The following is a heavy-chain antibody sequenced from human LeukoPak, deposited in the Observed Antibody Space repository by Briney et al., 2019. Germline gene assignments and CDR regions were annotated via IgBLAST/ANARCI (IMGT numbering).Heavy chain of an antibody. CDR1: GFTFINYA. D-gene: IGHD3-22*01. Sequence: GGSLRLSCAASGFTFINYAVTWVRQAPGKGLEWVSVISGSGGSTYYADSVKGRFTISRDNSKNTLYLQMDNLRAGDTAVYYCARDAGLGDSSGYYYPHYFDYWGRGTLVTVSS. V-gene: IGHV3-23*01. CDR2: ISGSGGST. CDR3: ARDAGLGDSSGYYYPHYFDY. J-gene: IGHJ4*02.